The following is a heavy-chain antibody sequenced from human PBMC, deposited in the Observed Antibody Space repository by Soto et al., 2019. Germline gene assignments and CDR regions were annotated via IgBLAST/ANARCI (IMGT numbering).Heavy chain of an antibody. CDR2: INPNSGGT. V-gene: IGHV1-2*04. CDR3: ARDRGVYYYGSGSYYNGPFGFDY. J-gene: IGHJ4*02. D-gene: IGHD3-10*01. Sequence: ASVKVSCKASGYTFTGYYMHWVRQAPGQGLEWMGWINPNSGGTNYAQKFQGWVTMTRDTSISTAYMELGRLRSDDTAVYYCARDRGVYYYGSGSYYNGPFGFDYWGQGTLVTVSS. CDR1: GYTFTGYY.